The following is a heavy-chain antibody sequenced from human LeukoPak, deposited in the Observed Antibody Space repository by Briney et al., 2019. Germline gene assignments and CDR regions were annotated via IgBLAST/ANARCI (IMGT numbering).Heavy chain of an antibody. J-gene: IGHJ1*01. CDR3: ATFRLPGEYFQH. V-gene: IGHV1-24*01. CDR1: GYTLTEVS. CDR2: FHPGDDEV. Sequence: ASVKVSCRVSGYTLTEVSIHWARQAPGKGLEWMGGFHPGDDEVLSAQKFQGRVTMTEDTSTDTAYMELSSLRSEDTAVYYCATFRLPGEYFQHWGQGTLVIVSS.